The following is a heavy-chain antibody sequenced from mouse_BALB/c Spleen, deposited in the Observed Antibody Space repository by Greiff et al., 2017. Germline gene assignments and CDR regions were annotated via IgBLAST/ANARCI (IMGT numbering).Heavy chain of an antibody. CDR1: GFNIKDTY. CDR2: IDPANGNT. CDR3: ARSDSHPDY. V-gene: IGHV14-3*02. Sequence: DVKLQESGAELVKPGASVKLSCTASGFNIKDTYMHWVKQRPEQGLEWIGRIDPANGNTKYDPRFQGKATITADTSSNTAYLQLSSLTSEDTAVYYCARSDSHPDYWGQGTSVTVSS. J-gene: IGHJ4*01.